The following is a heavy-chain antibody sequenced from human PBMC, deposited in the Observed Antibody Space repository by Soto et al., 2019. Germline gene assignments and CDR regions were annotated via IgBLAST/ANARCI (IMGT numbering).Heavy chain of an antibody. CDR2: ISGSGGST. Sequence: EVQLLESGGGLVQPGGSLRLSCAASGFTFSSYAMSWVRQAPGKGLEWISAISGSGGSTYYADSVKGRFTISRDNSKNTLYLQMNSLRAEDTAVYYCAKGRDILTGSFDYWGQGTLVTVSS. CDR3: AKGRDILTGSFDY. V-gene: IGHV3-23*01. J-gene: IGHJ4*02. CDR1: GFTFSSYA. D-gene: IGHD3-9*01.